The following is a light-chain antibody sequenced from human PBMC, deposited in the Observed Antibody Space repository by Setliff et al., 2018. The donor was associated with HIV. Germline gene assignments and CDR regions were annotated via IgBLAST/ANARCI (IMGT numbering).Light chain of an antibody. CDR1: SSDVGSYNL. CDR3: CSYAGTSTHVV. J-gene: IGLJ2*01. V-gene: IGLV2-23*02. CDR2: EVS. Sequence: ALTQPASVSGSPGQSITISCTGTSSDVGSYNLVSWYQQHPGKVPKLMIYEVSKRPSGVSNRFSGSKSDNTASLTISGLQAEDEADYYCCSYAGTSTHVVFGGGTKVTVL.